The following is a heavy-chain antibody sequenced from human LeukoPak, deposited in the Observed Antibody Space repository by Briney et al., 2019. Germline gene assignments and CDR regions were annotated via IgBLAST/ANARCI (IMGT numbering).Heavy chain of an antibody. Sequence: PGGSLRLSCAASGFTFSSYSMNWVRQAPGKGLEWVSSISSSSSYIYYADSVKGRFTISRDNAKNSLYLQMNSLRAEDTAVYYCARSPHGSGSTLLQYYYMDVWGKGTTVTVSS. V-gene: IGHV3-21*01. CDR2: ISSSSSYI. J-gene: IGHJ6*03. CDR1: GFTFSSYS. CDR3: ARSPHGSGSTLLQYYYMDV. D-gene: IGHD3-10*01.